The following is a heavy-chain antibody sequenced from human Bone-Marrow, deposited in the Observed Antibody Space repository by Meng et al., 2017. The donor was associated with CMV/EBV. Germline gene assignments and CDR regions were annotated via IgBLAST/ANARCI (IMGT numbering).Heavy chain of an antibody. J-gene: IGHJ6*02. CDR3: ATDRKQLVGYYYYGMDV. D-gene: IGHD6-6*01. V-gene: IGHV1-58*01. Sequence: SVKVSCKASGFTFTSSAVQWVRQARGQRLEWIGWIVVGSGNTNYAQKFQERVTITRDMSTSTAYMELSSLRSEDTAVYYCATDRKQLVGYYYYGMDVWGQGTTVTVSS. CDR1: GFTFTSSA. CDR2: IVVGSGNT.